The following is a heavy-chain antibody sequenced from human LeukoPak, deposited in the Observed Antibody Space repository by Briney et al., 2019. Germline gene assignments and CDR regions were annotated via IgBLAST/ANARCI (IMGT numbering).Heavy chain of an antibody. CDR2: IYSGGST. V-gene: IGHV3-66*01. J-gene: IGHJ6*02. CDR1: GFTFSRFG. D-gene: IGHD3-3*01. CDR3: ARGYYDFWSGGGYYYGMDV. Sequence: GGSLRLSCVASGFTFSRFGLHWVRQAPGKGLEWVSVIYSGGSTYYAGSVKGRFTISRDNSKNTLYLQMNSLRAEDTTVYYCARGYYDFWSGGGYYYGMDVWGQGTTVTVSS.